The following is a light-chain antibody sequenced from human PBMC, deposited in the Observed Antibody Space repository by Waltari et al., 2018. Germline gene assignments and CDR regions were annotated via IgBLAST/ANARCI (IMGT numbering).Light chain of an antibody. J-gene: IGKJ1*01. V-gene: IGKV1-5*03. Sequence: DVQMTQSPSPLSAVVGDRVSLTCRASQSVNMWLAWDQQKPGKAPRLLIYKTSTLESGVPSRFSGSGSGTDFTLTISGLQPDDFATYFCQQYNSSPWTFGQGTKLDI. CDR3: QQYNSSPWT. CDR2: KTS. CDR1: QSVNMW.